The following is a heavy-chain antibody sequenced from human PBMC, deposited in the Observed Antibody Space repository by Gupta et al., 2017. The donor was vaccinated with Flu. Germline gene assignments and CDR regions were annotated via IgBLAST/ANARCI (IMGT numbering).Heavy chain of an antibody. CDR2: ISGSGGST. Sequence: EVQLLESGGGLVQPGGSLRLSCAASGFTFSSYALSWVRQAPGKGLEWVSAISGSGGSTYYADSVKGRFTISRDNSKNTLYLQMNSLRAEDTAVYYCANVLGYDFPHGMDVWGQGTTVTVSS. CDR3: ANVLGYDFPHGMDV. CDR1: GFTFSSYA. V-gene: IGHV3-23*01. J-gene: IGHJ6*02. D-gene: IGHD5-12*01.